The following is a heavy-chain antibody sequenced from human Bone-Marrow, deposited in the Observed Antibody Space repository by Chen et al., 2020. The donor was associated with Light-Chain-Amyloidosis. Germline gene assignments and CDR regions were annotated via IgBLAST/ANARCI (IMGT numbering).Heavy chain of an antibody. V-gene: IGHV4-39*07. J-gene: IGHJ4*02. CDR1: GGSLSSSSYY. CDR3: ARTNYYDYIWGGYPPPYYFDY. Sequence: QLQLQESGPGLVKPSETLSSTCTVSGGSLSSSSYYWGWIRQPPGKGLEWIGSIYYSGSTYYTPSLKSRVTISVDTSKNQFSLKLSSVTAADTAVYYCARTNYYDYIWGGYPPPYYFDYWGQGTLVTVSS. CDR2: IYYSGST. D-gene: IGHD3-16*02.